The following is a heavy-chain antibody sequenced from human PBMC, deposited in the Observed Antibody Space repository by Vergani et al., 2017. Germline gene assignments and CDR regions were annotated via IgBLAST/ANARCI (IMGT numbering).Heavy chain of an antibody. CDR3: ARDIPTPDDSSGRNRDY. D-gene: IGHD3-22*01. J-gene: IGHJ4*02. CDR1: GGSFSGYY. V-gene: IGHV4-34*01. CDR2: INHSGIT. Sequence: QVQLQQWGAGLLKPSETLSLTCAVYGGSFSGYYWSWIRQPPGKGLEWIGEINHSGITHYNPYLTSRVTISVDTSKNQFSLKLSSVTAADTAVYYCARDIPTPDDSSGRNRDYWGQGTLVTVSS.